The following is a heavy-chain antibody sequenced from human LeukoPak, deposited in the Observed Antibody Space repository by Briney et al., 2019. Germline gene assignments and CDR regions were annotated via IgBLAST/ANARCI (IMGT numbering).Heavy chain of an antibody. V-gene: IGHV1-69*13. J-gene: IGHJ3*02. D-gene: IGHD3-22*01. CDR1: GGTFSSYA. CDR3: ARAGEGGYYDSSGYPLSSAFDI. Sequence: SVKVSCKASGGTFSSYAISWVRQAPGQGLEWMGGIIPIFGTANYAQKFQGRVTITADESTSTAYMELSSLRSEDTAVYYCARAGEGGYYDSSGYPLSSAFDIWGQGTMVTVSS. CDR2: IIPIFGTA.